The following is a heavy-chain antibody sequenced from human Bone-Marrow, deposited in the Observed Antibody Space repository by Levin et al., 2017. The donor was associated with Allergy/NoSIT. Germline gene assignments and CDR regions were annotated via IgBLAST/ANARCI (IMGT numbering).Heavy chain of an antibody. D-gene: IGHD1-26*01. CDR2: INPNNGGI. V-gene: IGHV1-2*02. J-gene: IGHJ4*01. CDR1: GYNFPDFY. CDR3: ARSLVGATFDF. Sequence: GESLKISCKSSGYNFPDFYVHWVRQAPGLGLEWMGLINPNNGGIKYAQKFQGRVTMTRDTSITTAYMELTRLRSDDTAVYYCARSLVGATFDFWGQGTVVTVSS.